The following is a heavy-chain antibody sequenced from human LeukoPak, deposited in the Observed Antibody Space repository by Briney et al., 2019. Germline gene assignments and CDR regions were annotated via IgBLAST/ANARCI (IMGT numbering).Heavy chain of an antibody. D-gene: IGHD5-24*01. V-gene: IGHV3-48*03. J-gene: IGHJ4*02. CDR1: GFTFSSYG. CDR2: ISSSGSTI. CDR3: ARNTPSVEMATISFFDY. Sequence: PGGSLRLSCAASGFTFSSYGMNWVRQAPGRGVEWVSYISSSGSTIYYADSVKGRFTISRDNAKHSLYLQMNSLRAEDTAVYYCARNTPSVEMATISFFDYWGERTLVTVSS.